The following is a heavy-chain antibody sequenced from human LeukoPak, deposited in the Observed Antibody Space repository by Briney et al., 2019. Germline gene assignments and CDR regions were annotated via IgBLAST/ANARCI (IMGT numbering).Heavy chain of an antibody. D-gene: IGHD3-22*01. CDR1: GFTFSSYW. Sequence: GGSLRLSCAASGFTFSSYWMHWVRQAPGKGLVWVSRINSDGSSTSYADSVKGRFTISRDNAKNTLYLQMNSLRAEDTAVYYCARVRALYDSSGYFDYWGQGTLVTVSS. CDR2: INSDGSST. V-gene: IGHV3-74*01. J-gene: IGHJ4*02. CDR3: ARVRALYDSSGYFDY.